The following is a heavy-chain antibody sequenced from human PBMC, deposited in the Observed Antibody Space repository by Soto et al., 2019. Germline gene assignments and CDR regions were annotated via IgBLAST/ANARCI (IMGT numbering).Heavy chain of an antibody. V-gene: IGHV3-21*01. CDR2: ISSSSSYI. CDR1: GFTFSSFS. CDR3: ARDRGTSFDY. D-gene: IGHD2-2*01. Sequence: EVQLVESGGGLVKPGGSLRLSCAASGFTFSSFSMNWVRQAPGKGLEWVSSISSSSSYIYYADSVKGRFTISRDNAKNSLYLQMNSLRAEDTAVYYCARDRGTSFDYWGQGTLVTVSS. J-gene: IGHJ4*02.